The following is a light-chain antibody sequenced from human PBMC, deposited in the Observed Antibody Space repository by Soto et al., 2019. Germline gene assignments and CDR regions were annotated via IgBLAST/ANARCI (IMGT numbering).Light chain of an antibody. CDR1: QTVSSS. J-gene: IGKJ4*01. V-gene: IGKV3D-15*01. CDR2: DIF. Sequence: EIVLTQSPGTLSLSQGERATLSCRASQTVSSSSLAWYQQKPGQAPRLVIYDIFTRATGVPTRISGSGSGTEFTLTISSLQSEDFAVYYCQQYNSWPLTFGGGSKVDIK. CDR3: QQYNSWPLT.